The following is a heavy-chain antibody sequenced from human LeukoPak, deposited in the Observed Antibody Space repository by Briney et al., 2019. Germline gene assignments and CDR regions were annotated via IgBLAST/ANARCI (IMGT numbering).Heavy chain of an antibody. CDR3: AKYSGGGYFYFDY. Sequence: ASVKVSCKVSGYTLTELSMHWVRQAPGKGLEWMGGFDPEDGETIYAQKFQGRVTMTEDTSTDTAHMELSSLRSEDTAVYYCAKYSGGGYFYFDYWGQGTLVTVSS. CDR2: FDPEDGET. J-gene: IGHJ4*02. CDR1: GYTLTELS. D-gene: IGHD6-6*01. V-gene: IGHV1-24*01.